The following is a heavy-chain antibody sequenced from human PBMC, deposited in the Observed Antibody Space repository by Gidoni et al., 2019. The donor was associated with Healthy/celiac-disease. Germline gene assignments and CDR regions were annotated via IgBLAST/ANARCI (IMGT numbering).Heavy chain of an antibody. Sequence: QVQLQESGPGLVKPSGTLSLTCAVSGGSISSSNWWSWVRQPPGKGLEWIGEIYHSGSTNYNPSLKSRVTISVDKSKNQFSLKLSSVTAADTAVYYCANLYNWNPPSLYYGMDVWGQGTTVTVSS. CDR1: GGSISSSNW. V-gene: IGHV4-4*02. CDR3: ANLYNWNPPSLYYGMDV. J-gene: IGHJ6*02. CDR2: IYHSGST. D-gene: IGHD1-20*01.